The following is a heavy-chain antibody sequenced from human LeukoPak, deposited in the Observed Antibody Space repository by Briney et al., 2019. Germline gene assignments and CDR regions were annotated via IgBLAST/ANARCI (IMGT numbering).Heavy chain of an antibody. V-gene: IGHV4-39*01. CDR1: GGSISSSSYY. CDR2: IYYSGST. D-gene: IGHD5/OR15-5a*01. CDR3: ARWVLRRDYFDY. J-gene: IGHJ4*02. Sequence: SETLSLTCTVSGGSISSSSYYWGWIRQPPGKGLEWIGSIYYSGSTYYNPSLKSRVTISVDTSKNQFSLKLSSVTAADTAVYYCARWVLRRDYFDYWGQGTLVTVSS.